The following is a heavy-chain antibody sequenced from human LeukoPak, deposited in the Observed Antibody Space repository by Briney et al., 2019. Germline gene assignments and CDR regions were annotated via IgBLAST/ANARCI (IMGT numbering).Heavy chain of an antibody. D-gene: IGHD4-17*01. V-gene: IGHV1-18*01. J-gene: IGHJ6*02. CDR2: ISAYNGNT. CDR1: GYTFTSYG. CDR3: ARDGGYGDFAPPFYYYYGMDV. Sequence: ASVKVSCKASGYTFTSYGISWVRQAPGQWLEWMGWISAYNGNTNYAQKLQGRVTMTTHTSTSTAYMELRSLRSDDTAVYYCARDGGYGDFAPPFYYYYGMDVWGQGTTVTVSS.